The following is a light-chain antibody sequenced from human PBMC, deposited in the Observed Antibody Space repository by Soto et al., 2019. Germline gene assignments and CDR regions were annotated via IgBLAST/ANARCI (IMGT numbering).Light chain of an antibody. V-gene: IGKV1-39*01. CDR1: QSITSY. J-gene: IGKJ5*01. Sequence: VQMTQSPSSLSASVGDRVTITCRASQSITSYLNWYQQKPGKAPKLLIYAAASLQSGVPSRFSGSGSGTEYTLTISSLQPEDSATYYCQQSFSSPITFGQGTRLEIK. CDR2: AAA. CDR3: QQSFSSPIT.